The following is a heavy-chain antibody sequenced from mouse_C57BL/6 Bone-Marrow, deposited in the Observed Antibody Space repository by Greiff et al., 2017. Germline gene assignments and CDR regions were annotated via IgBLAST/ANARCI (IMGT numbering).Heavy chain of an antibody. CDR2: IYPGDGDT. V-gene: IGHV1-82*01. CDR3: ARGPPYGN. CDR1: GYAFSSSW. D-gene: IGHD2-10*02. J-gene: IGHJ2*01. Sequence: QVQLQQSGPELVKPGASVKISCKASGYAFSSSWMNWVKQRPGKGLEWIGRIYPGDGDTNYNGKFKGKATLTADKSSSTAYMQLSSLTSEDSAVYFCARGPPYGNWGQGTTLTVSS.